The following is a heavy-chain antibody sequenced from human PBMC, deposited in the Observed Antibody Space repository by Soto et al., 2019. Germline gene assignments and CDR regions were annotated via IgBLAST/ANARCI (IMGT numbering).Heavy chain of an antibody. V-gene: IGHV3-23*01. D-gene: IGHD2-15*01. CDR2: ISGSGGST. Sequence: EVQLLESGGGLVQPGGSLRLSCAASGFTFSSYAMSWVRQAPGKGLEWVSAISGSGGSTYYADSVKGRFTISRDNSKNTLYLQMNSLRAEDTAVYYCAKDRGCSGGSCYRSWFDPWGKGTLVTVSS. CDR3: AKDRGCSGGSCYRSWFDP. J-gene: IGHJ5*02. CDR1: GFTFSSYA.